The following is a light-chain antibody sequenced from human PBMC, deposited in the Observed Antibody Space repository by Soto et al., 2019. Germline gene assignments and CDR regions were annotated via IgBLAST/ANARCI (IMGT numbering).Light chain of an antibody. V-gene: IGKV3-15*01. CDR2: GAS. CDR1: QSVSNN. J-gene: IGKJ1*01. CDR3: QQYQNLWT. Sequence: IVLTQSAGALSLSPGERATLPCTASQSVSNNYLAWYQQKPGHAPRLLIYGASNRDTGIPAICSGGGSGTVFTLTISSLHSEYAAVYYYQQYQNLWTLGQGTKVDIK.